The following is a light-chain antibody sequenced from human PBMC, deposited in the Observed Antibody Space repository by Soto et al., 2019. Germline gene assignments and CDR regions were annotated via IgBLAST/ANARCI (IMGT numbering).Light chain of an antibody. CDR2: DSS. J-gene: IGKJ1*01. Sequence: DIQMTQSPSTLSASVGDRVTITCRASQSINNWLAWYQQKPGKAPNLLISDSSDLQSGVPSRFSGSGSGTEFTLTISSLQPDDFATYYCQQYGGWPRTFGQGSRVEIK. V-gene: IGKV1-5*01. CDR1: QSINNW. CDR3: QQYGGWPRT.